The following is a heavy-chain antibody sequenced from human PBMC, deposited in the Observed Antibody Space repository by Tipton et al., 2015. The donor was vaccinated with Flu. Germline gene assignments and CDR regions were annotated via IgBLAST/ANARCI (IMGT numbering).Heavy chain of an antibody. CDR1: GGSLDNYF. CDR3: ARRPPKGTAIWSEV. Sequence: TLSLTCTVSGGSLDNYFWSWIRQPAGKRLEWIGRIYTSGGVDYNPSFRGRVSMSVDTSKNQFSLKLDSVTAADTAVYYCARRPPKGTAIWSEVWGKGTTVTVSS. D-gene: IGHD2-2*02. J-gene: IGHJ6*04. CDR2: IYTSGGV. V-gene: IGHV4-4*07.